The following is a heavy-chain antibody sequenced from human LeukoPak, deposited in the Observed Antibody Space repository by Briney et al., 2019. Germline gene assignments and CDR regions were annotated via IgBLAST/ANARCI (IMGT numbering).Heavy chain of an antibody. J-gene: IGHJ3*02. CDR1: SGSISSFF. V-gene: IGHV4-59*01. Sequence: SETLSLTCTVSSGSISSFFWIWIRQPPGKGLEWIGYIYYSGSTNYNPSLKSRVTISVDTSKNQFSLKLSSVTAADTAVYYCASARLGSGLEGAFDIWGQGTMVTVSS. CDR2: IYYSGST. CDR3: ASARLGSGLEGAFDI. D-gene: IGHD6-25*01.